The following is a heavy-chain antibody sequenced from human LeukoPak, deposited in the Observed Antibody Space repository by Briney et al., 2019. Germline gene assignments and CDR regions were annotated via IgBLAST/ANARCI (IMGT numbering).Heavy chain of an antibody. D-gene: IGHD3-22*01. CDR1: GYNFTSYG. J-gene: IGHJ4*02. CDR2: ISAYNGNT. CDR3: ARDRYEYYYDSSGYLFDY. V-gene: IGHV1-18*01. Sequence: ASVKVSCKASGYNFTSYGISWVRQAPGQGLEWMGWISAYNGNTKYAQKLQGRVTVTTDTSTSTAYMELRSLRSDDTAVYYCARDRYEYYYDSSGYLFDYWGQGTLVTVSS.